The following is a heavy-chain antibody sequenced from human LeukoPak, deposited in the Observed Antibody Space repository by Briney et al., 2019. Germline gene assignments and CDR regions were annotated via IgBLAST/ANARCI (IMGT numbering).Heavy chain of an antibody. J-gene: IGHJ6*03. CDR2: ISGSGGST. Sequence: GGSLRLSCVASGFTFSTYGMSWVRQAPGKGLEWVSAISGSGGSTYYADSVKGRFTISRDNSKNTLYLQMSSVRAEDTAVYYCAKDGGEYYDILTGYYPRLYYMDVWGKGATVTISS. CDR1: GFTFSTYG. D-gene: IGHD3-9*01. V-gene: IGHV3-23*01. CDR3: AKDGGEYYDILTGYYPRLYYMDV.